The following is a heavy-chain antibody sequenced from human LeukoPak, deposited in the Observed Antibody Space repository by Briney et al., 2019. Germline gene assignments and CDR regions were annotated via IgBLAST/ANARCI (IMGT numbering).Heavy chain of an antibody. CDR1: GYTFTGYY. J-gene: IGHJ4*02. D-gene: IGHD3-22*01. CDR3: ARVKISDSSGYN. Sequence: ASVKVSCKASGYTFTGYYMHWVRQAPGQGLAWMGRINPNSGGTNYAQKFQGRVTMTRDTSISTAYMELSRLRSDDTAVYYCARVKISDSSGYNWGQGTLVTVSS. V-gene: IGHV1-2*06. CDR2: INPNSGGT.